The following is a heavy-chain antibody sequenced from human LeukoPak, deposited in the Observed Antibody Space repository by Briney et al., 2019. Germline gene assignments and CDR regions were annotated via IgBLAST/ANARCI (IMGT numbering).Heavy chain of an antibody. CDR2: ISGSGGTT. V-gene: IGHV3-23*01. Sequence: GGSLRLSCAASGFTFSSYAVSWVRQAPGRGLEWVSVISGSGGTTYYADSVKGRFTISRDNSKNTLFLQMDSLRDEDTAIYYCAKAIGGSCYSSIDSWGQGTLVTVSS. CDR3: AKAIGGSCYSSIDS. CDR1: GFTFSSYA. D-gene: IGHD2-15*01. J-gene: IGHJ4*02.